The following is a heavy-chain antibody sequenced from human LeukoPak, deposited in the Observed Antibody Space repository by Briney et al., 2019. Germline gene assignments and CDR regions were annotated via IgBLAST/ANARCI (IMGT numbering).Heavy chain of an antibody. V-gene: IGHV1-2*02. D-gene: IGHD6-6*01. J-gene: IGHJ4*02. Sequence: ASVKVSCKASGYIFTGSYIHWVRQAPGQGLEWMGWINPNSGGTNRAQKFQGRVTLTGDTSTNTAYMELIRLSSNDTAVYYCARALSSLRLYYFDSWGQATLVTVSS. CDR3: ARALSSLRLYYFDS. CDR1: GYIFTGSY. CDR2: INPNSGGT.